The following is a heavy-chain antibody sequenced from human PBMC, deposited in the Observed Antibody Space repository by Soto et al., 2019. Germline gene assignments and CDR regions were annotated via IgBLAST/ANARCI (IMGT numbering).Heavy chain of an antibody. V-gene: IGHV5-51*01. D-gene: IGHD3-16*01. CDR2: IYPADSDT. CDR1: GYRFTTNW. Sequence: GESLKISCYGSGYRFTTNWIGWVRQMPGKGLEWMGSIYPADSDTRYSPSLQGQVTISADKSISTAYLQWSSLKASDSGMYYCARPGGNGRIDDWGQGTLVTVSS. J-gene: IGHJ4*02. CDR3: ARPGGNGRIDD.